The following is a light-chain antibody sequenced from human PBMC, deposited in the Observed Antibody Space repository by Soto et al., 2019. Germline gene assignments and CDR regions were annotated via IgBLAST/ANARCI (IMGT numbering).Light chain of an antibody. Sequence: QSALTQPASVSGSPGQSITISCTGTSSDVTTYNPVSWYQQHPGKAPKLIIYEGNKRPSGVSNRFSGSKSGNTASLTISGLQAADEADYYCCSYAGSTTFVFGTGTKVTVL. J-gene: IGLJ1*01. CDR2: EGN. V-gene: IGLV2-23*03. CDR1: SSDVTTYNP. CDR3: CSYAGSTTFV.